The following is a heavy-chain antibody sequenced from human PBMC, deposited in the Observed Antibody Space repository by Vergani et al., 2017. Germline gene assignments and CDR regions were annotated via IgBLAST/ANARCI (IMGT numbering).Heavy chain of an antibody. J-gene: IGHJ4*02. D-gene: IGHD3-10*01. CDR3: ARGAVLRWFGELLYGDY. V-gene: IGHV1-2*02. Sequence: QVQLVQSGAEVKKPGASVKVSCKASGYTFTGYYMHWVRQAPGQGLEWMGWINRNSGGTNYAQKFQGRVTMTRDTSISTAYMELSRLRSDYTAVYYCARGAVLRWFGELLYGDYWGQGTLVTVSS. CDR1: GYTFTGYY. CDR2: INRNSGGT.